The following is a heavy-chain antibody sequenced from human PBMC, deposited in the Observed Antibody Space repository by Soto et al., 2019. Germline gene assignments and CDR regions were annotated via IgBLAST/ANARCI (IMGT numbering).Heavy chain of an antibody. Sequence: GGSLRLSCATSGCTFSGSAMHWVRQASGKGLEWVGRIRSKASSYATAYAASVKGRFTISRDDSKNTAYLQMNSLKTEDTAVYYCTRQDKYSGYEWGQGTLVTVSS. CDR2: IRSKASSYAT. D-gene: IGHD5-12*01. V-gene: IGHV3-73*01. J-gene: IGHJ4*02. CDR1: GCTFSGSA. CDR3: TRQDKYSGYE.